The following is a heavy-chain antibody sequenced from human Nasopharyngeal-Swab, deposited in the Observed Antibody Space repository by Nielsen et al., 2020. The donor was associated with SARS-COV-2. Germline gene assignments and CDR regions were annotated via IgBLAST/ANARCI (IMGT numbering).Heavy chain of an antibody. J-gene: IGHJ4*02. CDR2: IKQSGSGQ. CDR3: ARYCSTTSCPRGFDY. V-gene: IGHV3-7*01. CDR1: GFTFSNAW. Sequence: GESLKISCAASGFTFSNAWMSWVRQAPGKGLEWVAHIKQSGSGQYYVDSMKGRFTISRDNAKNSLSLQMNSLRAEDTAVYYCARYCSTTSCPRGFDYWGQGTLVTVSS. D-gene: IGHD2-2*01.